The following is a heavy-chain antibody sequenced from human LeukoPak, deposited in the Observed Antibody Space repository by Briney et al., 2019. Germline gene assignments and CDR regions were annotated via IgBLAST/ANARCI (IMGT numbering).Heavy chain of an antibody. V-gene: IGHV4-39*01. D-gene: IGHD3-3*01. J-gene: IGHJ4*02. CDR3: ARGSPLNYDFWSGYYPTGPTYYFDY. CDR1: GGSIGSTSYY. CDR2: IYYSGST. Sequence: SETLSLTCTVSGGSIGSTSYYWGWIRQPPGKGLEWIGSIYYSGSTYYNPSLKSRVTISVDTSKNQFSLELSSVTAADTAVYYCARGSPLNYDFWSGYYPTGPTYYFDYWGQGTLVTASS.